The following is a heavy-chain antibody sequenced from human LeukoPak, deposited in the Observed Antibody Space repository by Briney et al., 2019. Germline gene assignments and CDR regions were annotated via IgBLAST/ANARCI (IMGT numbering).Heavy chain of an antibody. CDR2: TYYRSKWYN. D-gene: IGHD6-19*01. Sequence: SQTLSLTRDISGDGVSSNSAAWNWIRQSPSRGLEWLGRTYYRSKWYNDYAVSVKSRITINPDTSKNQFSLHLNSVTPEDTAVYYCARDGGSGRYFVYWGQGTLVTVSS. CDR1: GDGVSSNSAA. CDR3: ARDGGSGRYFVY. V-gene: IGHV6-1*01. J-gene: IGHJ4*02.